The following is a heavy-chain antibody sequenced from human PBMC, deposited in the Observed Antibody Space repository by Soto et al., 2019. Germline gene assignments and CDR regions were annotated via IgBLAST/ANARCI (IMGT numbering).Heavy chain of an antibody. V-gene: IGHV3-30-3*01. D-gene: IGHD3-3*01. J-gene: IGHJ6*02. Sequence: QVQLVESGGGVVQPGRSLRLSCAASGFTFSRYAMHWVRQAPGKGLEWVAVISYDGSNKYYADSVKGRFTISRDKSKNTLYLQMNSLRAEDTAVYYCARGPSPITIFGVVIISGMDVWGQGTTVTVSS. CDR1: GFTFSRYA. CDR2: ISYDGSNK. CDR3: ARGPSPITIFGVVIISGMDV.